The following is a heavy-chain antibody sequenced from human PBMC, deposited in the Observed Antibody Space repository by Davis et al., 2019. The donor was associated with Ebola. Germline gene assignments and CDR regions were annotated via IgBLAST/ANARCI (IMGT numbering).Heavy chain of an antibody. CDR2: IYHSGST. V-gene: IGHV4-38-2*02. Sequence: SETLSLTCTVSGYSISSGYYWGWIRQPPGKGLEWIGSIYHSGSTYYNPSLKSRVTISVDTSKNQFALKLSSVTAADTAVYYCARGPYYYDSSGYYGSGRIDYWGQGTLVTVSS. D-gene: IGHD3-22*01. J-gene: IGHJ4*02. CDR3: ARGPYYYDSSGYYGSGRIDY. CDR1: GYSISSGYY.